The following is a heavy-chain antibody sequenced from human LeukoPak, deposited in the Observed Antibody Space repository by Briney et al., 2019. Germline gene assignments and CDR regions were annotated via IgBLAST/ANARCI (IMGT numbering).Heavy chain of an antibody. CDR2: IRYDGSNK. V-gene: IGHV3-30*02. D-gene: IGHD3-3*01. CDR1: GFTFSSYG. J-gene: IGHJ4*02. Sequence: GGSLRLSCAASGFTFSSYGMHWVRQAPGKGLEWVAFIRYDGSNKYYADSVKGRFTISRDNSKNTLYLQMNSLRAEDTAVYCCAVVNYDFRSGYETGFDYWGQGTLVTVSS. CDR3: AVVNYDFRSGYETGFDY.